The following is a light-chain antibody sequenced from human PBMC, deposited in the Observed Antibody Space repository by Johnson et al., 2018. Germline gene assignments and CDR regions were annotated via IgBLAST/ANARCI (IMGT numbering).Light chain of an antibody. CDR2: ENN. CDR3: GTWDSSLIAGNV. J-gene: IGLJ1*01. Sequence: QSVLTQPPSVSAAPGQKVTISCSGSSSNIGNNYVSWYQQLPGTAPKLLIYENNKRPSGIPDRFSGSTSGTSATLGITGLQTGDEADYYCGTWDSSLIAGNVFGTWTKVTVL. CDR1: SSNIGNNY. V-gene: IGLV1-51*02.